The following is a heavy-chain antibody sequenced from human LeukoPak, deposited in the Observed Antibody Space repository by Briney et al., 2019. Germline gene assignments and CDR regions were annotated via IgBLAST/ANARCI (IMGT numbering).Heavy chain of an antibody. Sequence: PSETLSLTCAVYGGSFNGYYWSWIRQPAGKGLEWIGRIYTSGSTNYNPSLKSRVTMSVDTSKNQFSLKLSSVTAADTAVYYCARNSGSYPTYYYYYGMDVWGQGTTVTVSS. D-gene: IGHD1-26*01. CDR2: IYTSGST. V-gene: IGHV4-59*10. CDR3: ARNSGSYPTYYYYYGMDV. CDR1: GGSFNGYY. J-gene: IGHJ6*02.